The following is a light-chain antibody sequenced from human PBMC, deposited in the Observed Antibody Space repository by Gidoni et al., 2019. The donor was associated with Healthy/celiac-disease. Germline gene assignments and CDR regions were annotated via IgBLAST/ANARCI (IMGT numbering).Light chain of an antibody. CDR1: QGISSY. Sequence: AIRMTQSPSSFSASTGDRVTITCRASQGISSYLAWYQQKPGKAPNLLIYAASTLQSGVPSRFSGSVSGTDFTLTISCLQSEDFATYYCQQYYSYPCTFXQXTKVEIK. CDR2: AAS. J-gene: IGKJ1*01. CDR3: QQYYSYPCT. V-gene: IGKV1-8*01.